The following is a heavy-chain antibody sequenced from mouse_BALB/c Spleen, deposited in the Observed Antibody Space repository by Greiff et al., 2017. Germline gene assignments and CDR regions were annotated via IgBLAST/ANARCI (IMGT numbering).Heavy chain of an antibody. Sequence: EVQLVESGGGLVKPGGSLKLSCAASGFTFSSYAMSWVRQTPEKRLEWVATISSGGSYTYYPDSVKGRFTISRDNAKNTLYLQMSSLRSEDTAMYYCARPPLYDDYAMDYWGQGTSVTVSS. CDR3: ARPPLYDDYAMDY. D-gene: IGHD2-12*01. V-gene: IGHV5-9-3*01. J-gene: IGHJ4*01. CDR1: GFTFSSYA. CDR2: ISSGGSYT.